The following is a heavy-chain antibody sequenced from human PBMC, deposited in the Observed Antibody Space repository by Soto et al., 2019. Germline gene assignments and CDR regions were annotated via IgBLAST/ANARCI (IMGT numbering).Heavy chain of an antibody. V-gene: IGHV3-33*01. CDR2: IWYDGSDT. CDR1: GFTFSRYG. Sequence: QVQLVESGGGVVQPGRSLRLSCAACGFTFSRYGMHWVRRVPGKGLVWVAVIWYDGSDTYYADSVKGRFSISRDNFKNTLYLHMNCLRAEDTAVYYCASYQGDGWGHGTLVTVS. CDR3: ASYQGDG. D-gene: IGHD2-21*02. J-gene: IGHJ4*01.